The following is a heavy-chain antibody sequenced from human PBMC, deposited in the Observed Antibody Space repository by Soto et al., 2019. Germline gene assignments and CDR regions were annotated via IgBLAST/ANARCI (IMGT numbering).Heavy chain of an antibody. J-gene: IGHJ4*02. Sequence: SQTLSLTCAISGDSVSSNSAAWNWIRQSPSRGLEWLGRTYYRSKWYNDYAVSVKSRITINPDTSKNQFSLQLNSVTPEDTAVYYCARDSCSSTSCYRGGNFDYWGQGTLVTV. CDR2: TYYRSKWYN. V-gene: IGHV6-1*01. D-gene: IGHD2-2*02. CDR3: ARDSCSSTSCYRGGNFDY. CDR1: GDSVSSNSAA.